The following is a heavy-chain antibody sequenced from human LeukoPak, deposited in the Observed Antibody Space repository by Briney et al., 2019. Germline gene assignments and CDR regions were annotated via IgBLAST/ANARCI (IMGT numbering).Heavy chain of an antibody. J-gene: IGHJ4*02. D-gene: IGHD3-3*01. V-gene: IGHV4-39*07. CDR2: IYYSGST. CDR1: GGSISSSSYY. CDR3: ARSGYFHVAFDY. Sequence: SETLSLTCTVSGGSISSSSYYWGWIRQPPGKGLEWIGSIYYSGSTYYNPSLTSRVTISVDTSKNQFSLKLSSVTAADTAVYYCARSGYFHVAFDYWGQGTLVTVSS.